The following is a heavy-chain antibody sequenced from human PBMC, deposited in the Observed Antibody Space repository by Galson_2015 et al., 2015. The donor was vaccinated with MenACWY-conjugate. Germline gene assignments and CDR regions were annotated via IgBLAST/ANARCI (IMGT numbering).Heavy chain of an antibody. CDR2: LCSGTTT. CDR3: ARSTVGYGERWLHP. V-gene: IGHV3-53*01. J-gene: IGHJ5*02. Sequence: SLRLSCAASGFTFSTYWMTWVRQAPGKGLEWVSILCSGTTTRYADSVKGRFAISGDDSTNTVYLQMSSLRAEDTAMYYCARSTVGYGERWLHPWGQGIPVTVSS. D-gene: IGHD5-12*01. CDR1: GFTFSTYW.